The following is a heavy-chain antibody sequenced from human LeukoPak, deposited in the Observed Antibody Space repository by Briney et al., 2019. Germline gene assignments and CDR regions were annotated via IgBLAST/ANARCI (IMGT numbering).Heavy chain of an antibody. CDR1: GFTFSTYP. Sequence: GGSLRLSCAASGFTFSTYPMHWVRQAPGKGLEWVAVISYDGSNKDYADSVKGRFAISRDNSKDTLYLQMNSLREEDTAVYYCARDAISRVSGAYCDCWGQGALVTVSS. CDR3: ARDAISRVSGAYCDC. CDR2: ISYDGSNK. V-gene: IGHV3-30*01. J-gene: IGHJ4*02. D-gene: IGHD3-10*01.